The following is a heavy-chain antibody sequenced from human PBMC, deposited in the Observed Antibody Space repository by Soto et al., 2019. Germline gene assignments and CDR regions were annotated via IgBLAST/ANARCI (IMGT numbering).Heavy chain of an antibody. V-gene: IGHV3-66*01. CDR3: ATSQVAAYFNF. J-gene: IGHJ4*02. CDR2: IYSGGST. Sequence: EVQLVESGGGLVQPGGSLRLSCAASTFTVSSNYMSWVRQAPGKGLEWVSVIYSGGSTYYADSVKGRFTISRDYSKNTLYLQMNSRRAEDTAVYYCATSQVAAYFNFWGQGTLVTVSS. D-gene: IGHD6-19*01. CDR1: TFTVSSNY.